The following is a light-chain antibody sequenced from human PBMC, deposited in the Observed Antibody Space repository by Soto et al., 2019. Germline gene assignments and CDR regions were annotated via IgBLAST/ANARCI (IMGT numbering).Light chain of an antibody. CDR2: DVS. CDR3: CSYAGSYSYV. Sequence: QSALTQPRSVSGSPGQSVTIPSTGTSIYVGGYNYVSWYQHHPGKAPKLMIYDVSKRPSGVPDRFSGSKSGNTASLTISGLQAEDEADYYCCSYAGSYSYVFGTGTKVTVL. J-gene: IGLJ1*01. CDR1: SIYVGGYNY. V-gene: IGLV2-11*01.